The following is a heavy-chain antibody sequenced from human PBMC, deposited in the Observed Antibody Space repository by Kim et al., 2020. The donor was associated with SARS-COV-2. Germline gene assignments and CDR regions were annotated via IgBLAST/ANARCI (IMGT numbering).Heavy chain of an antibody. Sequence: TSCARKFQGRVTMTRDTSINTVYMELSRLRSDDTVVYYCAKGATPTGFDYWGQGTLVTVSS. D-gene: IGHD2-2*01. CDR2: T. J-gene: IGHJ4*02. CDR3: AKGATPTGFDY. V-gene: IGHV1-2*05.